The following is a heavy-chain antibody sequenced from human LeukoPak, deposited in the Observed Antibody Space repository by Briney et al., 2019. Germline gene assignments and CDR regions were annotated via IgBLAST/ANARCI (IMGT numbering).Heavy chain of an antibody. CDR1: GFTFSSYA. D-gene: IGHD5-12*01. V-gene: IGHV3-30-3*01. CDR3: ANSESRLDIVATTQTGGFFDY. Sequence: GGSLRLSCAASGFTFSSYAMHWVRQAPGKGLEWVAVISYDGSNKYYADSVKGRFTISRDNSKNTLYLQMNSLRAEDTAVYYCANSESRLDIVATTQTGGFFDYWGQGTLVTVSS. J-gene: IGHJ4*02. CDR2: ISYDGSNK.